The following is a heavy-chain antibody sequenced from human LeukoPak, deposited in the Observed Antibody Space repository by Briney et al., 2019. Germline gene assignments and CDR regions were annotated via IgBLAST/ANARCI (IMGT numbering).Heavy chain of an antibody. CDR3: ARPYYYDSRIDP. CDR1: GGSPSSGDYY. V-gene: IGHV4-30-4*01. J-gene: IGHJ5*02. D-gene: IGHD3-22*01. CDR2: MYYSGST. Sequence: SETLSLTCTVSGGSPSSGDYYWGWIRQPPGKGLEWIAYMYYSGSTYYNPSLKSRVTMSADTSKNQLSLKLSSVTATDTAVYYCARPYYYDSRIDPWGQGILVTVSS.